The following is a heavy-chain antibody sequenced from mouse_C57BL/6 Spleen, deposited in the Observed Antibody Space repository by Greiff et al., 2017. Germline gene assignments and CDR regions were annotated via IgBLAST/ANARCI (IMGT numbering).Heavy chain of an antibody. D-gene: IGHD3-3*01. CDR3: ARGGRQGLYAMDY. CDR2: IDPANGNT. Sequence: EVKLVESVAELVRPGASVKLSCTASGFNIKNTYMHWVKQRPEQGLEWIGRIDPANGNTKYAPKFQGKATITADTSSNTAYLQLSSLTSEDTAIYYCARGGRQGLYAMDYWGQGTSVTVSS. CDR1: GFNIKNTY. J-gene: IGHJ4*01. V-gene: IGHV14-3*01.